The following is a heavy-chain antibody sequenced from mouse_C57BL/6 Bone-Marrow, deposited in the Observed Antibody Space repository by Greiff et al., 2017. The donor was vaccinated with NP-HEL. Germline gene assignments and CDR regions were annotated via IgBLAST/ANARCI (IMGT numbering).Heavy chain of an antibody. CDR3: ARSPYDASAWFAY. CDR1: GYSFTGYF. V-gene: IGHV1-20*01. CDR2: INPYNGDT. J-gene: IGHJ3*01. D-gene: IGHD2-3*01. Sequence: EVKLMESGPELVKPGDSVKISCKASGYSFTGYFMNWVMQSHGKSLEWIGRINPYNGDTFYNQKFKGKATLTVNKSSSTAHMELRSLTSEDSAVYYCARSPYDASAWFAYWGQGTLVTVSA.